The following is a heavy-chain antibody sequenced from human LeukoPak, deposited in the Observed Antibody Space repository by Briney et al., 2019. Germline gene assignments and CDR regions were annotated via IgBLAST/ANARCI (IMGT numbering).Heavy chain of an antibody. Sequence: PGGSLRLSCAASGFTFSSYWMSWVRQAPGKGLEWVANIKQDGSEEYYVDSVKGRFTISRDNAKNSLYLQMNSLRAEDTAVYYCARGRRYDYVWGSYPFDYWGQGTLVTVSS. D-gene: IGHD3-16*01. V-gene: IGHV3-7*01. CDR1: GFTFSSYW. CDR2: IKQDGSEE. CDR3: ARGRRYDYVWGSYPFDY. J-gene: IGHJ4*02.